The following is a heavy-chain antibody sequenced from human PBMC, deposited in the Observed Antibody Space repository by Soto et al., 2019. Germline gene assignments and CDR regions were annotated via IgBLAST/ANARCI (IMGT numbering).Heavy chain of an antibody. V-gene: IGHV1-69*01. CDR1: GGSVSNSA. J-gene: IGHJ4*02. Sequence: QVQLVQSGSEVKKPGSSVSVSCKASGGSVSNSAISWLRQAPGQGLEWMGGIIPIFGPAIYARKFQGRFTISADESTGTAYMELNNVRSDDPAVYYCGRGSSLTKVEYWGQGTLVTVSS. CDR2: IIPIFGPA. D-gene: IGHD6-6*01. CDR3: GRGSSLTKVEY.